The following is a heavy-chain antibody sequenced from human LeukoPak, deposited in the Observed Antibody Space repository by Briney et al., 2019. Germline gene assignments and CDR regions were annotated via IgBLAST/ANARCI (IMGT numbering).Heavy chain of an antibody. CDR1: GFTFSSYA. CDR3: AKDFLIAAAGLFDY. D-gene: IGHD6-13*01. CDR2: ISYDGGNK. V-gene: IGHV3-30-3*01. Sequence: GGSLRLSCAASGFTFSSYAMHWVRQAPGKGLEWVALISYDGGNKYYADSVKGRFTISRDNSKNTLYLQMNSLRAEDTAVYYCAKDFLIAAAGLFDYWGQGTLVTVSS. J-gene: IGHJ4*02.